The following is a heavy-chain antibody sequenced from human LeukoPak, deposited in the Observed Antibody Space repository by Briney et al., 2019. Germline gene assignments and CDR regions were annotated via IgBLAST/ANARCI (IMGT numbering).Heavy chain of an antibody. Sequence: PSETLSLTCSVSGGSITGYSWSWIRQPPGKGLEWIGSIYYSGSTYYNPSLKSRVTISVDTSKNQFSLKLSSVTAADTAVYYCARRVYYYYMDVWGKGTTVTVSS. J-gene: IGHJ6*03. V-gene: IGHV4-59*12. CDR1: GGSITGYS. CDR3: ARRVYYYYMDV. CDR2: IYYSGST.